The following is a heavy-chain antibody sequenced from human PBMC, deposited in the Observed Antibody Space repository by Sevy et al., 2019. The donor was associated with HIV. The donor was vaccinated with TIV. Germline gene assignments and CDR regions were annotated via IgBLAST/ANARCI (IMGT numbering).Heavy chain of an antibody. CDR2: INPSGGST. J-gene: IGHJ4*02. V-gene: IGHV1-46*01. D-gene: IGHD2-2*01. CDR1: GYTFTSYY. CDR3: ARDGGIVVVPAADTNTYFDY. Sequence: ASVKLSCKASGYTFTSYYMHWVRQAPGQGLEWMGIINPSGGSTSYAQKFQGRVTMTRDTSTSTVYMELGSLRSEDTAVYYCARDGGIVVVPAADTNTYFDYWGQGTLVTVSS.